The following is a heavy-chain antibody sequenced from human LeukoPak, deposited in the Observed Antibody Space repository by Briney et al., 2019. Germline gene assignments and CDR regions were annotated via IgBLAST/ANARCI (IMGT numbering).Heavy chain of an antibody. CDR1: GVSITSSDYY. J-gene: IGHJ4*02. V-gene: IGHV4-39*01. CDR2: IYSRGTN. Sequence: PSETLSLTCNVSGVSITSSDYYWGWIRQPPGKGLEWIVSIYSRGTNYYNPSLKCRVTISVDTSRNQVSLKMSSVTAADTAVYYCARSLTTSGYAPQEFDSWGQGTLVTVSS. D-gene: IGHD5-12*01. CDR3: ARSLTTSGYAPQEFDS.